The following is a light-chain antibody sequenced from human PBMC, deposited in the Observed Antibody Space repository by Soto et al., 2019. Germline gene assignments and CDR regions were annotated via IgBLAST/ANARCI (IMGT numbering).Light chain of an antibody. CDR2: DVS. J-gene: IGKJ4*01. CDR3: QQRDYWLT. V-gene: IGKV3-11*01. Sequence: VLTQSPATLSLSPGERGTLSCRASDSINNRLAWYQQKPGQAPRLLIYDVSNRATGTPARFSGSGSGTDFTLTISSLEPEGSEVYYCQQRDYWLTFGGGTKLEI. CDR1: DSINNR.